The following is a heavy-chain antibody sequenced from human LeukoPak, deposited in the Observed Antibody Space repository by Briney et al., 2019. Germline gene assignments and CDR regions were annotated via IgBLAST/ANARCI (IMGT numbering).Heavy chain of an antibody. CDR2: ISYDGSNK. CDR3: AKQTMATMASYGMDV. D-gene: IGHD5-24*01. V-gene: IGHV3-30*18. Sequence: GGSLRLSCAASGFTFSSYSMHWVRQAPGKGLEWVAVISYDGSNKYYADSVKGRFTISRDNSKNTLYLQMNSLRAEDTAVYYCAKQTMATMASYGMDVWGQGTTVTVSS. CDR1: GFTFSSYS. J-gene: IGHJ6*02.